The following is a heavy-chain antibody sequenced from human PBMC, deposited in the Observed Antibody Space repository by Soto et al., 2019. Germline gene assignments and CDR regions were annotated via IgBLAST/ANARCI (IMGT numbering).Heavy chain of an antibody. CDR3: ARGQDEGAFDI. Sequence: SQTLSLTCTVSGGSVSSGSYYWSWIRQPPGKGLEWIGYIYYSGSTNYNPSLKSRVTISVDTSKNQFSLKLSSVTAADTAVYYCARGQDEGAFDIWGQGTMVTVSS. CDR1: GGSVSSGSYY. V-gene: IGHV4-61*01. CDR2: IYYSGST. J-gene: IGHJ3*02.